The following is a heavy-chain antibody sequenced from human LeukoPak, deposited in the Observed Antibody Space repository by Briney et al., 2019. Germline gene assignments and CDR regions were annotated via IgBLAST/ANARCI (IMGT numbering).Heavy chain of an antibody. CDR2: ISSSSSYI. V-gene: IGHV3-21*01. J-gene: IGHJ4*02. CDR1: GFTFSSYS. Sequence: KTGGSLRLSCAASGFTFSSYSMNWVRQAAGKGLEWVSSISSSSSYIYYADSVKGRFTISRDNAKNSLYLQMNSLRAKDTAVYCCERDFRLEPFDYWGQGTMVTVSS. CDR3: ERDFRLEPFDY. D-gene: IGHD1-1*01.